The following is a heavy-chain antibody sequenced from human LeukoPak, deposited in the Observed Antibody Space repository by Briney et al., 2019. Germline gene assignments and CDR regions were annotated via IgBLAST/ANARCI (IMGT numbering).Heavy chain of an antibody. CDR2: INYSGST. CDR1: GGSISNYY. D-gene: IGHD6-6*01. Sequence: SETLSLTCTVSGGSISNYYWSWIRQPPGKGLEWIGYINYSGSTDYNPSLKSRVTISVDTSKNQFSLKLSSVTAADTAVYYCARVSSSIDYWGQGTLVTVSS. J-gene: IGHJ4*02. V-gene: IGHV4-59*01. CDR3: ARVSSSIDY.